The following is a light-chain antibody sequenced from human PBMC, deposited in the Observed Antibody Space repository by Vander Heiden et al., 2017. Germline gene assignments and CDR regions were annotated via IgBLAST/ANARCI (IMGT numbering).Light chain of an antibody. CDR2: AAS. CDR1: QRTGSY. CDR3: KQHHSNHPLT. J-gene: IGKJ4*01. V-gene: IGKV1-39*01. Sequence: IQMNQSPSSLSASVGDRVTITCSASQRTGSYLSWSQQQPGNAPKLLIYAASSLTSAVTSRLSGSGYATDSTLPISSRLADDYAALYCKQHHSNHPLTFGRGTKVEIK.